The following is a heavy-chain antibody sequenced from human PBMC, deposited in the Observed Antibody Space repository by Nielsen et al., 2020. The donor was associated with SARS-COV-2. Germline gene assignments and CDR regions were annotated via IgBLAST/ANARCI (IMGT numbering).Heavy chain of an antibody. V-gene: IGHV3-30*18. J-gene: IGHJ4*02. CDR1: EFTFSSYG. CDR3: AKIAAATASADY. D-gene: IGHD6-13*01. CDR2: ISYDGSNK. Sequence: GESLKISCAASEFTFSSYGMHWVRQAPGKGLEWVAVISYDGSNKYYADSVKGRFTISRDNSKNTLYLQMNSLRAEDTAVYYCAKIAAATASADYWGQGTLVTVSS.